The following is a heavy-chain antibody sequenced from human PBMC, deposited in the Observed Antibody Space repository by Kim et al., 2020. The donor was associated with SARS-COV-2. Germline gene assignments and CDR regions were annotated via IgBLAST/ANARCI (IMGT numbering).Heavy chain of an antibody. CDR1: GGSISGSGYY. Sequence: SETLSLTCTVSGGSISGSGYYWGWIRQPPGLGLEWIGSIYHSGSTYYNPSLKSRVTISVDTSKNHFSLRLRSVTAADTAVYYCARPISGGGDDSYWGQGTRHTVSS. V-gene: IGHV4-39*02. CDR2: IYHSGST. J-gene: IGHJ4*02. D-gene: IGHD2-21*01. CDR3: ARPISGGGDDSY.